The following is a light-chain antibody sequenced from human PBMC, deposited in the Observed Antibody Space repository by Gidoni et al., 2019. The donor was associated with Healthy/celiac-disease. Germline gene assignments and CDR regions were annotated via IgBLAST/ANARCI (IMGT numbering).Light chain of an antibody. J-gene: IGLJ1*01. V-gene: IGLV2-11*01. CDR1: SSDVGGYNY. CDR3: CSYAGSYV. Sequence: QSALTQPRSVSGSPGQSVTISCTGTSSDVGGYNYVSWYQPHPGKAPKLMIYDVSKRPSGVPDRFSGSKSGNTASLTISGLPAEDEADYYCCSYAGSYVFGTGTKVTVL. CDR2: DVS.